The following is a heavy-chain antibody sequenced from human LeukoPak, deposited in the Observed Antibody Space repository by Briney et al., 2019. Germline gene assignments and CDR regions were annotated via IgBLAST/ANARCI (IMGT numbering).Heavy chain of an antibody. D-gene: IGHD5-12*01. CDR1: GFTVSSKY. J-gene: IGHJ4*02. CDR2: IYSSGST. V-gene: IGHV3-53*01. Sequence: RAGGSLRLSCAASGFTVSSKYMSWVRQAPGKGLGWVSVIYSSGSTYYADSVKGRFTISRDNSKNTLYLQMNSLRAEDTAVYYCARDRSGGYDVFDYWGQGTLVTVSS. CDR3: ARDRSGGYDVFDY.